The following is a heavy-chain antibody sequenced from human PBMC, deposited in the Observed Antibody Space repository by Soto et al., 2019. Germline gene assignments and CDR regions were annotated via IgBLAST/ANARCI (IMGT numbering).Heavy chain of an antibody. CDR1: GFTFSSYG. V-gene: IGHV3-33*01. CDR3: ARVTSSSSGITVGYYFDY. CDR2: IWYDGSNK. D-gene: IGHD6-19*01. Sequence: VQLVESGGGVVQPGRSLRLSCAASGFTFSSYGMHWVRQAPGKGLEWVAVIWYDGSNKYYADSVKVRFTISRDNCKTTLYLQMNSLRAEDTAVYYCARVTSSSSGITVGYYFDYWGQGTLVTVSS. J-gene: IGHJ4*02.